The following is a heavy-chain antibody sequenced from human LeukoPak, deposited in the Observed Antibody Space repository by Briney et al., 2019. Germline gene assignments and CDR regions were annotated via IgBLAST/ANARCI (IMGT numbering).Heavy chain of an antibody. J-gene: IGHJ4*02. V-gene: IGHV3-66*01. CDR2: IYSGGRI. Sequence: GGSLRLSCAASGFTLSSNYMRRGRQAPGKGLEWVSLIYSGGRIFYADSVKGRFIISTDNSKNTLYLQMNSLRAEDTAVYYCASGFSYGKVDYWGQGTLVTVSS. CDR3: ASGFSYGKVDY. CDR1: GFTLSSNY. D-gene: IGHD5-18*01.